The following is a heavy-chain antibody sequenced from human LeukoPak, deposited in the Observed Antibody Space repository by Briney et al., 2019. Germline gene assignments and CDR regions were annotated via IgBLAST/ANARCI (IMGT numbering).Heavy chain of an antibody. CDR3: TTTYDFWSGPDY. V-gene: IGHV3-49*03. D-gene: IGHD3-3*01. CDR2: IRSKAYGGTT. Sequence: GGSLRLSCTASGFTFGDYGMSWFRQAPGKGLEWVGFIRSKAYGGTTEYAASVKGRFTISRDDSKSIAYLQMNSLKTEDTAVYYCTTTYDFWSGPDYWGQGTLVTVSS. CDR1: GFTFGDYG. J-gene: IGHJ4*02.